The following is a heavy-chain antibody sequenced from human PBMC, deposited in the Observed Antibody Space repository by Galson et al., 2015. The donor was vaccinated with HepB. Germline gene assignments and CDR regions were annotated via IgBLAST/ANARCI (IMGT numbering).Heavy chain of an antibody. Sequence: SLRLSCAASGFTFSSYGMHWVRQAPGKGLEWVAVISYDGSNKYYADSVKGRFTISRDNSKNTLYLQMNSLRAEDTAVYYCAKVLETTVTTYYYYGMDVWGQGTTVTVSS. CDR3: AKVLETTVTTYYYYGMDV. V-gene: IGHV3-30*18. J-gene: IGHJ6*02. D-gene: IGHD4-17*01. CDR1: GFTFSSYG. CDR2: ISYDGSNK.